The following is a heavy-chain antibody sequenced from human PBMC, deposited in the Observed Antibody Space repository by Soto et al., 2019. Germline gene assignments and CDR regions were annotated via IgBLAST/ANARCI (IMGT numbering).Heavy chain of an antibody. J-gene: IGHJ4*02. CDR1: GGSISSSIYY. CDR2: IFYSGST. CDR3: ARQVVTVSSPIYYFDY. Sequence: SETLSLTCTVSGGSISSSIYYGGWIRRPPWKGLEWIGSIFYSGSTYYNPSLKSRVTISVDTSKNQFSLKLYSVTAADTAMYYCARQVVTVSSPIYYFDYWGQG. V-gene: IGHV4-39*01. D-gene: IGHD2-21*02.